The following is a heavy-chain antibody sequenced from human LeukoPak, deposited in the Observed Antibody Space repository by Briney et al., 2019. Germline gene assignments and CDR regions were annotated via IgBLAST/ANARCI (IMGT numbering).Heavy chain of an antibody. J-gene: IGHJ4*02. Sequence: SETLSLTCAVYGGSFSGYYWSWIHQPPGKGLEWIGEINHSGSTNYNPSLKSRVTISVDTSKNQFSLKLSSVTAADTAVYYCARGLPYYDILTGYFTPHKYYFDYWGQGTLVTVSS. CDR1: GGSFSGYY. D-gene: IGHD3-9*01. CDR2: INHSGST. V-gene: IGHV4-34*01. CDR3: ARGLPYYDILTGYFTPHKYYFDY.